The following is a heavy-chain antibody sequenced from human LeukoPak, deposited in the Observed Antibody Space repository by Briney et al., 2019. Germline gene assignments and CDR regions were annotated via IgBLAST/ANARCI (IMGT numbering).Heavy chain of an antibody. Sequence: PSETLSLTCTVSGGSISSSSYYWGWIRQPPGKGLEWIGGIYYSGSTYYNPSLKSRVTISVDTSKNQFSLKLSSVTAADTAVYYCARQKDGQQLVRYYYYYMDVWGKGTTVTVSS. D-gene: IGHD6-13*01. CDR3: ARQKDGQQLVRYYYYYMDV. CDR2: IYYSGST. J-gene: IGHJ6*03. V-gene: IGHV4-39*01. CDR1: GGSISSSSYY.